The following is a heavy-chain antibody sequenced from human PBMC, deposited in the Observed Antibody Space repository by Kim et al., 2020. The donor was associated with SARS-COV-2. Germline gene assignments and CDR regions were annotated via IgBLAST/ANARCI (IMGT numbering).Heavy chain of an antibody. Sequence: YYADSVKGRFTISRDNAKNSLYLQMNSLRDEDTAVYYCARDYYDTTSIAFWGQGTMVTVSS. V-gene: IGHV3-48*02. D-gene: IGHD3-22*01. CDR3: ARDYYDTTSIAF. J-gene: IGHJ3*01.